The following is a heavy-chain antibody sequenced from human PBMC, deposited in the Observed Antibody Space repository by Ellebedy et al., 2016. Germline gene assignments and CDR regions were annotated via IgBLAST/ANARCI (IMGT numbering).Heavy chain of an antibody. CDR1: GFTFSDYY. CDR3: ASCIAAAPLEVWYFDL. V-gene: IGHV3-11*01. Sequence: GGSLRLSCAASGFTFSDYYMSWIRQAPGKGLEWVSYISRSGSTIYYADSVKGRFTISRDTAKNSLYLQMNSLRAEDTAVYYCASCIAAAPLEVWYFDLWGRGTLVTVSS. CDR2: ISRSGSTI. D-gene: IGHD6-13*01. J-gene: IGHJ2*01.